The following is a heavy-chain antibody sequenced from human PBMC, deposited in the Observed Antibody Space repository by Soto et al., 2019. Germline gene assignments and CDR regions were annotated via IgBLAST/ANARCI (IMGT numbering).Heavy chain of an antibody. J-gene: IGHJ6*02. D-gene: IGHD2-2*01. V-gene: IGHV1-69*13. CDR1: GGTFSSYA. CDR2: IIPIFGTA. CDR3: ARDLCSSTSCYGDYYYGMGV. Sequence: SVKVSCKASGGTFSSYAISWVRQAPGQGLEWMGGIIPIFGTANYAQKFQGRVTITADESTSTAYMELSSLRSEDTAVYYCARDLCSSTSCYGDYYYGMGVWGQGTTVTSP.